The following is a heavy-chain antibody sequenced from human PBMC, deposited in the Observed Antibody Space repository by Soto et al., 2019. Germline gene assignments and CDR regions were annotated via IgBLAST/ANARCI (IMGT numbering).Heavy chain of an antibody. V-gene: IGHV3-33*01. CDR1: GFTLSDHY. CDR2: IWYDGSKK. Sequence: VQLVESGGGLVQPGGSLRLSCVVSGFTLSDHYIDWVRQAPGKGLEWVSLIWYDGSKKSYGDSVKGRFTISRDNSRNTVYLQMNSLRADDTAVYYCARDASYYSLWSGYYPSRNGMDVWGQGTTVTVSS. D-gene: IGHD3-3*01. CDR3: ARDASYYSLWSGYYPSRNGMDV. J-gene: IGHJ6*02.